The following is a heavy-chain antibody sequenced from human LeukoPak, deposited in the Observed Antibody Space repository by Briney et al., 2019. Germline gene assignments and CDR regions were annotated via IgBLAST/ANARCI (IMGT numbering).Heavy chain of an antibody. V-gene: IGHV3-23*01. Sequence: GGSLRLSCAASGFTFISFAMSWARQAPGKGLEWVSTFGGSDGNTFYADSVKGRFTISRDNSKNTLYLQMNSLRAEDTAVYYCARTTQFDYWGQGTLVTVSS. CDR1: GFTFISFA. D-gene: IGHD1/OR15-1a*01. CDR2: FGGSDGNT. CDR3: ARTTQFDY. J-gene: IGHJ4*02.